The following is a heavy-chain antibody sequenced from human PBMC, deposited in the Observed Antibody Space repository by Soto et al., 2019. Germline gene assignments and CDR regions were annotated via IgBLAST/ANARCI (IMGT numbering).Heavy chain of an antibody. D-gene: IGHD3-10*01. CDR2: INAGDGNT. Sequence: QVHLVQSGAEVKKPGASVNVSCKASGYIFTNYAIHWVRQAPGQRLEWMGRINAGDGNTRYSQNFQDRVTITRDTSASTAYMQLSSLTSEDSTLYFCARGSVSFDSWGQATLVTVSS. V-gene: IGHV1-3*01. CDR3: ARGSVSFDS. CDR1: GYIFTNYA. J-gene: IGHJ4*02.